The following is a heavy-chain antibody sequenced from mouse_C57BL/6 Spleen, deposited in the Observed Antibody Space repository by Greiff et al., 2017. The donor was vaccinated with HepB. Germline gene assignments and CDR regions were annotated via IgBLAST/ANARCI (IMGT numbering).Heavy chain of an antibody. J-gene: IGHJ3*01. CDR3: ASYKVPNYYGSSPFAY. V-gene: IGHV1-26*01. D-gene: IGHD1-1*01. Sequence: EVQLQQSGPELVKPGASVKISCKASGYTFTDYYMNWVKQSHGKSLEWIGDINPNNGGTSYNQKFKGKATLTVDKSSSTAYMELRSLTSEDSAVYYCASYKVPNYYGSSPFAYWGQGTLVTVSA. CDR2: INPNNGGT. CDR1: GYTFTDYY.